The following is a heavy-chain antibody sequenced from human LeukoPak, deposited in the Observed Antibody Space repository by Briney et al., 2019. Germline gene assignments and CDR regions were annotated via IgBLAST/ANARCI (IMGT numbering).Heavy chain of an antibody. Sequence: SETLSLTCIVSGGSISSTSYYWGWIRQPPGKGLEWIGSIYYSGNTYYNPSLKSRVTISVDTSRNQFSLKLSSVTAADTAVYYCARDRLLWFGELDYWGQGTLVTVSS. D-gene: IGHD3-10*01. CDR2: IYYSGNT. J-gene: IGHJ4*02. CDR3: ARDRLLWFGELDY. CDR1: GGSISSTSYY. V-gene: IGHV4-39*07.